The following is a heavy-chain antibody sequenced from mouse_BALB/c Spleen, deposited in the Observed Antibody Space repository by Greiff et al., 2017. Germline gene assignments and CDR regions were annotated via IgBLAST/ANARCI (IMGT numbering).Heavy chain of an antibody. CDR1: GFSLTSYG. D-gene: IGHD1-1*01. Sequence: VKLMESGPGLVQPSQSLSITCTVSGFSLTSYGVHWVRQSPGKGLEWLGVIWSGGSTDYNAAFISRLSISKDNSKSQVFFKMNSLQANDTAIYYCARNEGGYYGSSFAYWGQGTLVTVSA. CDR3: ARNEGGYYGSSFAY. V-gene: IGHV2-2*02. J-gene: IGHJ3*01. CDR2: IWSGGST.